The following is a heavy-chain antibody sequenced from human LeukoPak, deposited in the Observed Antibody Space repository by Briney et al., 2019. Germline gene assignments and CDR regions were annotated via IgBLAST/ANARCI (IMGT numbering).Heavy chain of an antibody. V-gene: IGHV4-59*01. CDR1: GGSINSYY. Sequence: SETLSLTCTVPGGSINSYYWNWVRQPPGRGLEWIGFVSDSGSTSYNPSLKSRVTISVDTSKNQFSLKLSPVTAADTAVYYCARRNAFDFWGQGTMVTVFS. J-gene: IGHJ3*01. CDR3: ARRNAFDF. CDR2: VSDSGST.